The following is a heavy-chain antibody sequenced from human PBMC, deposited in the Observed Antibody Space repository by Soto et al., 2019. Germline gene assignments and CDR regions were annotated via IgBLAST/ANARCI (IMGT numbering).Heavy chain of an antibody. J-gene: IGHJ4*02. Sequence: QVQLQESGPGLVKPSQTLSLTCTVSGGSISTVDYWWSWIRQSPDMGLEWIGHIYDGGRTYNSPSLESRVTMSVDTSKSPLSLTLSSVSAADTAVYYCARGPSGDKVDSWCQGTLVTVSS. CDR1: GGSISTVDYW. D-gene: IGHD7-27*01. V-gene: IGHV4-30-4*01. CDR3: ARGPSGDKVDS. CDR2: IYDGGRT.